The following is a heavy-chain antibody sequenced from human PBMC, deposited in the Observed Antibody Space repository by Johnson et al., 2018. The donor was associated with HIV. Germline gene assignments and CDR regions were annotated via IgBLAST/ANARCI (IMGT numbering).Heavy chain of an antibody. CDR2: ISSSGSTI. J-gene: IGHJ3*02. CDR3: ARGLGITMVRGLDAFDI. V-gene: IGHV3-48*03. D-gene: IGHD3-10*01. CDR1: GFTFDDYG. Sequence: VQLVESGGGVVRPGRSLRLSCAASGFTFDDYGMTWIRQAPGKGLEWVSYISSSGSTIYYADSVKGRFTISRDNAKNSLYLQMNSLRAEDTAVYYCARGLGITMVRGLDAFDIWGQGTIVTVSS.